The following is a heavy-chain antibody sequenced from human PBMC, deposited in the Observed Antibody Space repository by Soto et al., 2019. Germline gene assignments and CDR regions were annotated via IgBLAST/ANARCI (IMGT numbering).Heavy chain of an antibody. D-gene: IGHD2-2*01. CDR3: ARENGHCTDACNRGAFDI. V-gene: IGHV3-21*01. Sequence: EVQVVESGGGLVKPGGSLRLSCAASGFTFSEYSFLWVRQAPGKGLEWLSFIANGDNHIFYSDSVKGRFNISRDNAKNSAYLQLNSLRADYSAVYYCARENGHCTDACNRGAFDIWGQWTTVTLSS. J-gene: IGHJ3*02. CDR2: IANGDNHI. CDR1: GFTFSEYS.